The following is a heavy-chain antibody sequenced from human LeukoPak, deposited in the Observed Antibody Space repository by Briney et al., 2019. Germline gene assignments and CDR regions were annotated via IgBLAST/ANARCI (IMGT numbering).Heavy chain of an antibody. CDR1: GFTFSSYA. J-gene: IGHJ5*02. Sequence: GGSLRLSCAASGFTFSSYAMHWVRQAPGKGLEWVAVISYDGSNKYYADSVKGRFTISRDNSENTLYLQMNSLRAEDTAVYYCARTRIAAAVPNWFDPWGQGTLVTVSS. D-gene: IGHD6-13*01. V-gene: IGHV3-30*04. CDR3: ARTRIAAAVPNWFDP. CDR2: ISYDGSNK.